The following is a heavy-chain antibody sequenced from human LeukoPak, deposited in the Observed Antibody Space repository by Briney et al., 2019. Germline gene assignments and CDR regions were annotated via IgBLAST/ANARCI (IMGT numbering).Heavy chain of an antibody. D-gene: IGHD3-22*01. J-gene: IGHJ4*02. V-gene: IGHV4-34*01. CDR3: ARERNYYDSSGYADY. CDR1: RFTFSNYW. CDR2: INHSGST. Sequence: GSLRLSCAASRFTFSNYWMSWVRQAPGKGLEWIGEINHSGSTNYNPSLKSRVTISVDTSKNQFSLKLSSVTAADTAVYYCARERNYYDSSGYADYWGQGTLVTVSS.